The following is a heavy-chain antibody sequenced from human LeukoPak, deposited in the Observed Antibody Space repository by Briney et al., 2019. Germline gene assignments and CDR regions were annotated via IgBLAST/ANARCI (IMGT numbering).Heavy chain of an antibody. Sequence: SETLSLTCTVSGHSISNYYWNWIRQAPGKGLEWIGFIYSSGSTNYNPSLKSRVTMSVDTSKYQFCLKLRSVTDAATGVYHCARGGSSTWRIGYYFYFWGQGTLVTVSS. D-gene: IGHD6-13*01. V-gene: IGHV4-59*01. CDR3: ARGGSSTWRIGYYFYF. CDR1: GHSISNYY. CDR2: IYSSGST. J-gene: IGHJ4*02.